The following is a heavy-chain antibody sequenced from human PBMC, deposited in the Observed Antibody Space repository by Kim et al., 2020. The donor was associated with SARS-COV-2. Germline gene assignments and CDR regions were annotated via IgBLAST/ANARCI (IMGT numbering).Heavy chain of an antibody. Sequence: YAASVKGRFTISRDDSKNTAYLQMNSLKTEYTAVYYCTRPTLSSGVWFDPWGQVTLVTVSS. D-gene: IGHD6-25*01. CDR3: TRPTLSSGVWFDP. V-gene: IGHV3-73*01. J-gene: IGHJ5*02.